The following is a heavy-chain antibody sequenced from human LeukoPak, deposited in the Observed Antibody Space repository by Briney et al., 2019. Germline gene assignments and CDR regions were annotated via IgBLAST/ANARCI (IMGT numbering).Heavy chain of an antibody. CDR1: GFTFRRSA. CDR2: ISYDGGTK. D-gene: IGHD2-15*01. CDR3: AKDLGTKYCIDY. Sequence: LRLSCVTSGFTFRRSAMHWVRQAPGRGLEWIAFISYDGGTKYYADSVKGRFTISRDNFKNTLSLQMDSLRAEDTAVYYCAKDLGTKYCIDYWGQGTLATVSS. V-gene: IGHV3-30*18. J-gene: IGHJ4*02.